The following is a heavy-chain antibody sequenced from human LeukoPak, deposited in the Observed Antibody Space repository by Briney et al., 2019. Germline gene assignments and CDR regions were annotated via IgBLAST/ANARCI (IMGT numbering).Heavy chain of an antibody. D-gene: IGHD5-18*01. Sequence: GGSLRLSCAASGFTFSSYEMNWVRQAPGKGLEWVSYISSSGSTIYYADSVKGRFTISRDNAKNSLYLQMNSLRAEATAVYSCARGHTAIPTGMDVWAKGPRSPSPQ. CDR3: ARGHTAIPTGMDV. J-gene: IGHJ6*04. V-gene: IGHV3-48*03. CDR1: GFTFSSYE. CDR2: ISSSGSTI.